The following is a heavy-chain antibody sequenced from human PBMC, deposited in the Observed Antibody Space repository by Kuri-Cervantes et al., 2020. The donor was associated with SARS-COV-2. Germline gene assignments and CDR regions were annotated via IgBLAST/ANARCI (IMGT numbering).Heavy chain of an antibody. V-gene: IGHV3-49*04. CDR1: GFTFGSYS. Sequence: GSLRLSCTASGFTFGSYSMSWVRQAPGKGLEWVGFIRSKAYGGTTEYAASAKGRFTISRDDSKSIAYLQMNSLKTEDTAVYYCTRAVDYDFWSGYYTGLSYYYYMDVWGKGTMVTVSS. CDR3: TRAVDYDFWSGYYTGLSYYYYMDV. J-gene: IGHJ6*03. CDR2: IRSKAYGGTT. D-gene: IGHD3-3*01.